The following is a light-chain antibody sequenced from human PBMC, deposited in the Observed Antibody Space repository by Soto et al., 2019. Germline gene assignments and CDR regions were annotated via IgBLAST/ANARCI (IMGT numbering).Light chain of an antibody. J-gene: IGKJ4*01. CDR3: LQDYSFPRT. V-gene: IGKV1-6*02. Sequence: AIQVTQSPSSLSASVGDRVTITCRASQGIRNDLSWYQQKPGKVPKLLIYAASSLQSGVPSRFSGSGSGTDFTLTISSLQPEDFATYYCLQDYSFPRTFGGGTKVDIK. CDR1: QGIRND. CDR2: AAS.